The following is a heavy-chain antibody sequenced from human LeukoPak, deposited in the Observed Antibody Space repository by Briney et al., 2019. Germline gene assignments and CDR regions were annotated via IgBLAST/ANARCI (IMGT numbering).Heavy chain of an antibody. CDR2: TYYRSKWYN. CDR3: ARGGHSSGWYGHYYYYYMDV. J-gene: IGHJ6*03. CDR1: GDSVSSNSAA. D-gene: IGHD6-19*01. V-gene: IGHV6-1*01. Sequence: SQTLSLTCAISGDSVSSNSAAWNWIRQSPSRGLEWLGRTYYRSKWYNDYAVSVKSRITINPDTSKNQFSLQLNSVTPEDTAVYYCARGGHSSGWYGHYYYYYMDVWGKGTTVTVSS.